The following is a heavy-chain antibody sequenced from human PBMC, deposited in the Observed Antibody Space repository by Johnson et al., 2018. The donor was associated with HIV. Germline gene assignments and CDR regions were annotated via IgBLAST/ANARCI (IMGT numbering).Heavy chain of an antibody. J-gene: IGHJ3*02. V-gene: IGHV3-64*01. CDR2: ISSNGGST. CDR1: GFTFSSYA. Sequence: MLLVESGGGLVKPGGSLRLSCAASGFTFSSYAMHWVRQAPGKGLEYVSAISSNGGSTYYANSVKGRFTISRDNSKNTLYLQMNSLRVEDTAVYYCAREYEAFDIWGQGTMVTVSS. CDR3: AREYEAFDI.